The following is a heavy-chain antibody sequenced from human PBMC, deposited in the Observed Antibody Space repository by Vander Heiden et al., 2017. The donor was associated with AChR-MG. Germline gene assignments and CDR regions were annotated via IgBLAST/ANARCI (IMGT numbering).Heavy chain of an antibody. D-gene: IGHD7-27*01. Sequence: EVQLVESGGGLVQPGRSLRLSCAASGFTFDDYAMHWVRQAPGKGLEWVSGISWNSGSIGYADSVKGRFTISRDNAKNSLYLQMNSLRAEDTALYYCAKDIWGGPPDYWGQGTLVTVSS. CDR3: AKDIWGGPPDY. CDR2: ISWNSGSI. J-gene: IGHJ4*02. CDR1: GFTFDDYA. V-gene: IGHV3-9*01.